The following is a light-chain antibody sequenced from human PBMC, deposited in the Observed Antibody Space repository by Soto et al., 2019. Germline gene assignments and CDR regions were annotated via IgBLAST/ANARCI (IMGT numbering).Light chain of an antibody. V-gene: IGKV3-11*01. CDR1: QSVTNY. CDR3: QQRSNWTIT. Sequence: IVLTQAPGPLSLSPGERATLSCKASQSVTNYLAWYQQKPGQAPRLLIYDASNRATGIPARFSGSGSGTDFTLTISSLEPEDFAVYYCQQRSNWTITFGQGTRLEIK. J-gene: IGKJ5*01. CDR2: DAS.